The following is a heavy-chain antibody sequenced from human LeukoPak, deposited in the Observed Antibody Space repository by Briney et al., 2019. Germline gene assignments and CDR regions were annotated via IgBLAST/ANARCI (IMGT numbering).Heavy chain of an antibody. CDR2: IKEDGSEK. J-gene: IGHJ4*02. V-gene: IGHV3-7*01. CDR3: ASGRQLGY. Sequence: QPGGPLRLSCAASGFTFSNYWMSWLRQAPGKGLEWVANIKEDGSEKYYVDSVKGRFTISRDNARTSLYLQMNSLRAEDTAVYYCASGRQLGYWGQGTLVTVSS. CDR1: GFTFSNYW. D-gene: IGHD6-13*01.